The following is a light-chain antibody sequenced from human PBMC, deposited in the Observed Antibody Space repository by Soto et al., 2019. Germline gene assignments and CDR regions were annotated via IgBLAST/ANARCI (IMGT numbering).Light chain of an antibody. CDR1: QSINTY. J-gene: IGKJ3*01. CDR2: AAY. Sequence: DIQMTQSPSSLSASVGDRVTITCRASQSINTYLNWYQQKPGKAPKFLISAAYSLQSGVPSRFSGSGSGTDFTLTISSLQPEDSATYCCQRSYRAPLTFGPGTKVAIK. V-gene: IGKV1-39*01. CDR3: QRSYRAPLT.